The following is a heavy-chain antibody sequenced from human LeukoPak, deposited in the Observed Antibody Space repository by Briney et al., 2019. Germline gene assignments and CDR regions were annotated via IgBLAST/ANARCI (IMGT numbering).Heavy chain of an antibody. D-gene: IGHD3-9*01. CDR3: AKTPDKLGLGEYFQH. V-gene: IGHV3-9*01. CDR1: GFTFDDYA. CDR2: ISWNSGSI. Sequence: GGSLRLSCAASGFTFDDYAMHWVRQAPGKGLEWVSGISWNSGSIGYADSVKGRFTISRDNAKNSLYLQMNSLRAEDTALYYCAKTPDKLGLGEYFQHWGQGTLVTVSS. J-gene: IGHJ1*01.